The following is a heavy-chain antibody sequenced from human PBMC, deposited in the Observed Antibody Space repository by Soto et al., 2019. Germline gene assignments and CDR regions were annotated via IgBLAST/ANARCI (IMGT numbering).Heavy chain of an antibody. V-gene: IGHV4-34*01. CDR1: GGSFSGFY. CDR2: ISHSGST. D-gene: IGHD5-12*01. Sequence: SETLSLTCAVYGGSFSGFYWSWIRQPPGKGLEWIGEISHSGSTNYNPSLKSRVTISVDTSKNQFSLKLSSVTAADTAVYYCARTPMATISFDYWGLGTLVTVSS. CDR3: ARTPMATISFDY. J-gene: IGHJ4*02.